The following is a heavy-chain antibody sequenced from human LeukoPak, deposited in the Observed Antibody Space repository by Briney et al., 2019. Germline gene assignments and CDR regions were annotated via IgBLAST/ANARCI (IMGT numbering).Heavy chain of an antibody. J-gene: IGHJ6*03. V-gene: IGHV3-30*03. D-gene: IGHD1-26*01. CDR2: ISYDGSNK. Sequence: GRSLRLSCAASGFTFSSYGMHWVRQAPGKGLEGVAVISYDGSNKYYADSVKGRFTISRDNAKNTLYLQMNSLRAEDTAVYYCARDPYSGRYGDYYYYYMDVWGKGTTVTISS. CDR1: GFTFSSYG. CDR3: ARDPYSGRYGDYYYYYMDV.